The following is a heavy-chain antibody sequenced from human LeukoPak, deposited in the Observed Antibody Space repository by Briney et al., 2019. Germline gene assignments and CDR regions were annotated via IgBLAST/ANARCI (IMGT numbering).Heavy chain of an antibody. Sequence: GGSLRLSCAAPGFTFSSYAMHWVRQAPGKGLEYVSAISSNGGSTYYANSVKGRFTISRDNSKNTLYLQMGSLRAEDMAVYYCARRGDGYNPPFDYWGQGTLVTVSS. CDR2: ISSNGGST. CDR1: GFTFSSYA. CDR3: ARRGDGYNPPFDY. V-gene: IGHV3-64*01. J-gene: IGHJ4*02. D-gene: IGHD5-24*01.